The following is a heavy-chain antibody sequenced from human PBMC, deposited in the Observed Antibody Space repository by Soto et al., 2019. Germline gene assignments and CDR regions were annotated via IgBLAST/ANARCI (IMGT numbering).Heavy chain of an antibody. D-gene: IGHD2-21*02. CDR3: AKGVTGPFVS. J-gene: IGHJ4*02. Sequence: EVQLLESGGGLVQPGGSLRVSCVVSGFTFSSYAISWVRQAPGRGLEWVSGISGSGDSTYYVDSVKGRFTISRDNSKNPLYLQINSLRADDTAVYNCAKGVTGPFVSWGQGTMVTVSS. V-gene: IGHV3-23*01. CDR1: GFTFSSYA. CDR2: ISGSGDST.